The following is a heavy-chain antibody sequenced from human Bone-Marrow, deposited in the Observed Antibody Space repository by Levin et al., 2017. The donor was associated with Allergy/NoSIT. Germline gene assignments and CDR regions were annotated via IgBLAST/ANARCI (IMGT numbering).Heavy chain of an antibody. J-gene: IGHJ5*02. CDR3: ARQGDFWSGYYPSFKVGWFDP. Sequence: SETLSLTCTVSGGSISSGGYYWSWIRQHPGKGLEWIGYIYYSGSTYYNPSLKSRVTISVDTSKNQFSLKLSSVTAADTAVYYCARQGDFWSGYYPSFKVGWFDPWGQGTLVTVSS. V-gene: IGHV4-31*03. CDR1: GGSISSGGYY. D-gene: IGHD3-3*01. CDR2: IYYSGST.